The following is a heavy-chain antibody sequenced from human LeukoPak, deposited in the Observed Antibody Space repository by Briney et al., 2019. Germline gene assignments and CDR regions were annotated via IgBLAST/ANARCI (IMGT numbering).Heavy chain of an antibody. J-gene: IGHJ4*02. D-gene: IGHD3/OR15-3a*01. CDR2: IKQDGSEK. CDR3: ARDEIVDWSFDY. Sequence: GGSLRLSCAVSGFTFRMYWMSWVRQAPGKGLEWVANIKQDGSEKYYVDSVKGRFTISRDNAKNLLYLQMNSLRAEDTAVYYCARDEIVDWSFDYWGPGTLVTVSS. CDR1: GFTFRMYW. V-gene: IGHV3-7*01.